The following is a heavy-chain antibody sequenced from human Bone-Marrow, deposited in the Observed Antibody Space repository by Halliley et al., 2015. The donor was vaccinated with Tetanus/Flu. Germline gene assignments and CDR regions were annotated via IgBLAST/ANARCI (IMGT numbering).Heavy chain of an antibody. CDR1: GASINSFY. J-gene: IGHJ4*02. CDR3: ARNLQTGETDS. D-gene: IGHD3-16*01. Sequence: TLSLTCSVSGASINSFYWSWIRQPPGKGLEWIGYIYYSGSTSYNPSLKGRVTISVDTSKNQFSLNLTSVTAADTAVYYCARNLQTGETDSWGQGSLVTVSS. CDR2: IYYSGST. V-gene: IGHV4-59*01.